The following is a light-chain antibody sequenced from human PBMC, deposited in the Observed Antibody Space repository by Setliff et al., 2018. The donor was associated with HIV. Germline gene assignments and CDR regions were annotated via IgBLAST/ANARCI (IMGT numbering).Light chain of an antibody. CDR2: NDS. Sequence: SYALTQPSSVSVAPGKTASITCGGNNIGSKSVHWYQQKPGQAPVLVIYNDSDRPSGIPERLSGSNSGTTATLTISRVEAGDEADYYCQVWDSSSDHYVFGTGPRSPS. CDR3: QVWDSSSDHYV. J-gene: IGLJ1*01. V-gene: IGLV3-21*04. CDR1: NIGSKS.